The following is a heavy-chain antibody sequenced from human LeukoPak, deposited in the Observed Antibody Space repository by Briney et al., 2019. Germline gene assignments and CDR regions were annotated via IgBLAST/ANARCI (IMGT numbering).Heavy chain of an antibody. D-gene: IGHD6-25*01. CDR3: AKELSSAGFFDY. CDR1: GFTFSSYA. Sequence: GGSLRLSSAASGFTFSSYAMCWVRQAPGKGLEWVSAISGRGDRTYYADSVKGRFTISRDNSKNTLYLQMNSLRAEDTAVYYCAKELSSAGFFDYWGQGSLVTVSS. J-gene: IGHJ4*02. V-gene: IGHV3-23*01. CDR2: ISGRGDRT.